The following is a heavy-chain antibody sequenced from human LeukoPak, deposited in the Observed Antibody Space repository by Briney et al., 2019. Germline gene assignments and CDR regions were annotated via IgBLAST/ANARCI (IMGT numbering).Heavy chain of an antibody. V-gene: IGHV6-1*01. CDR3: ARLYGGAFDY. Sequence: SQTLSLTCAISGDSVSTNGVAWNWIRQSPSRGLEWLGRTYYRSKWYNDYAVSVKSRITINPDTSKNQFTLQLNSVTPEDTAVYYCARLYGGAFDYWGQGTLVTVSS. D-gene: IGHD2/OR15-2a*01. CDR1: GDSVSTNGVA. CDR2: TYYRSKWYN. J-gene: IGHJ4*02.